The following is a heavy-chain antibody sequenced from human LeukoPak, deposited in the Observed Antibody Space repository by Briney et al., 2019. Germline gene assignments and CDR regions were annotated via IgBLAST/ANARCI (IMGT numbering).Heavy chain of an antibody. CDR3: QSRYLEWLLDY. CDR2: IYYSGNI. D-gene: IGHD3-3*01. Sequence: SETLSLTCTVSGGSISSSSYYWGWIRQPPGKGLERIGSIYYSGNIYYNPSLKSRVTIFVDTSKNQFSLKLSSVTAADTAVYYCQSRYLEWLLDYWGQGTLVTVSS. V-gene: IGHV4-39*01. J-gene: IGHJ4*02. CDR1: GGSISSSSYY.